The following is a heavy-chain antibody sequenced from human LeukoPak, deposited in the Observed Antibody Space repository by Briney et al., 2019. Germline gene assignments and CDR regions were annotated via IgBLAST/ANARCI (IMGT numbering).Heavy chain of an antibody. V-gene: IGHV3-30*02. J-gene: IGHJ4*02. CDR2: IWYDGSNK. CDR1: GFTFSSYG. Sequence: GGSLRLSCVASGFTFSSYGMHWVRQAPGKGLEWVAFIWYDGSNKYYADSVKGRFTISRDNSKNTLSLQMSSLRPDDTAVYYCAKAYSYGYDYWGQGTLVTVSS. CDR3: AKAYSYGYDY. D-gene: IGHD5-18*01.